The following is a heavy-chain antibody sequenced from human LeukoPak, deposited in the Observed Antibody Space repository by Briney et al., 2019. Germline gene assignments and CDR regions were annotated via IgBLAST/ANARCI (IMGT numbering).Heavy chain of an antibody. CDR2: ISSSSSYI. D-gene: IGHD1-7*01. CDR3: ARAHNWKYGTFDY. J-gene: IGHJ4*02. V-gene: IGHV3-21*01. CDR1: GFPFSSYS. Sequence: GGSLRLSCAASGFPFSSYSMNWVRQAPGKGLEWVSCISSSSSYIYYADSVKGRFTISRDNAKNSLYLQMNSLRVEDTAVYYCARAHNWKYGTFDYWGQGTLVTVSS.